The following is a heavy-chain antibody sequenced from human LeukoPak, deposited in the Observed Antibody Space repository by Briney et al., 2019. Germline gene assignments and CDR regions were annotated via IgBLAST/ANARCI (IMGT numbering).Heavy chain of an antibody. D-gene: IGHD3-3*01. J-gene: IGHJ4*02. CDR2: ISSRSSYI. CDR3: ARQYYDIWSGYYTADYYFDY. CDR1: GFTFSSHG. V-gene: IGHV3-21*06. Sequence: GGSLRLSCAASGFTFSSHGMNWVRQAPGKGLEWVSSISSRSSYIYYADSVKGRFTISRDNAKNSLYLELHSLRAEDTAVYYCARQYYDIWSGYYTADYYFDYWGQGTLVTVSS.